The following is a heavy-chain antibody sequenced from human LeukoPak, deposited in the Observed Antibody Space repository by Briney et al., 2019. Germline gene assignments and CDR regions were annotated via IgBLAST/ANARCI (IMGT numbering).Heavy chain of an antibody. CDR3: AKELGDWSAVQLDY. J-gene: IGHJ4*02. V-gene: IGHV3-23*01. D-gene: IGHD3/OR15-3a*01. CDR2: ITGNGAYT. Sequence: PGGSLRLSCGASGFTYSRCAMDWVRRVSGKGLEWVSAITGNGAYTYYTNSVKGRFTISRDNSKNTLYLQMNSLRAEDTAIYYCAKELGDWSAVQLDYWGQGALVAVSS. CDR1: GFTYSRCA.